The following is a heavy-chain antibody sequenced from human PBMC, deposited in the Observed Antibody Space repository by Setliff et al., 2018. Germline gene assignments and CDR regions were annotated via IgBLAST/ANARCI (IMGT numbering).Heavy chain of an antibody. V-gene: IGHV4-34*01. CDR2: ISPGGST. CDR1: GGGGSFSAYY. Sequence: PSETLSLTCGVSGGGGSFSAYYWSWTRQPPGKGLEWIGEISPGGSTIYNPSLRSRVTMSVDTAKSRFSLNLTSVTAADTAVYYCATSGFCSAGSCYSFDDWGQGALVTISS. J-gene: IGHJ4*02. CDR3: ATSGFCSAGSCYSFDD. D-gene: IGHD6-19*01.